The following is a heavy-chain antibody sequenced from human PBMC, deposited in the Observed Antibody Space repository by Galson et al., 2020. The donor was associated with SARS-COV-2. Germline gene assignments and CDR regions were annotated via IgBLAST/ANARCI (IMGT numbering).Heavy chain of an antibody. CDR3: ARGGNIVAKPLDN. V-gene: IGHV1-2*02. J-gene: IGHJ4*02. CDR2: INPGSGGA. CDR1: GYTFIDFY. D-gene: IGHD5-12*01. Sequence: ASVKVSCKASGYTFIDFYIHWVRQAPGQGLEWLRWINPGSGGAYYALDFQGRVTMTRDTSITTAYMELTRLNFDDTAVYFCARGGNIVAKPLDNWGQGTLVTVSS.